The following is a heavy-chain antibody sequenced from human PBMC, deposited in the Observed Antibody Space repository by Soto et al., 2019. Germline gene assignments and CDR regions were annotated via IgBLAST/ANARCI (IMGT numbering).Heavy chain of an antibody. V-gene: IGHV3-15*07. CDR3: TGTPNQPYSREYYYYGMDV. Sequence: EVQLVESGGGLVKPGGSLRLSCAASGFTFSNAWMNWVRQAPGKGLEWVGHIKSKTDGGTTDYAAPVKGRFTISRDDSKNTVYLQMNSLKTEDTAVYYCTGTPNQPYSREYYYYGMDVWGQGTTVTVSS. D-gene: IGHD1-1*01. CDR2: IKSKTDGGTT. CDR1: GFTFSNAW. J-gene: IGHJ6*02.